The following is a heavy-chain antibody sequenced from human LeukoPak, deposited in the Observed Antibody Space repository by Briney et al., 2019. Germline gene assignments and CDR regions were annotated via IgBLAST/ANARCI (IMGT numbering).Heavy chain of an antibody. Sequence: ASVKVSCKASGYTFTSYGISWVRQTPGQGLEWMGWISAYNGNTNYAQKLQGRVTMTTDTSTSTAYMELRSLRSDDTAVYYCARTLLIAAAGFWFDTWGQGTLVTVSS. CDR1: GYTFTSYG. V-gene: IGHV1-18*01. CDR2: ISAYNGNT. J-gene: IGHJ5*02. D-gene: IGHD6-13*01. CDR3: ARTLLIAAAGFWFDT.